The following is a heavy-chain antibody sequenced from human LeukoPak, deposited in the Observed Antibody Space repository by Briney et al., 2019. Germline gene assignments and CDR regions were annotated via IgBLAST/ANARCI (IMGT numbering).Heavy chain of an antibody. Sequence: PGGSLRLSCAASGFTLSSYWMHWVRQAPGKGLEWVSRINTDGRSTSYADSVKGRFTISRDNSKNTLYLQMNSLRAEDTAVYYCAKDRKVAGYNWGYFDYWGQGTLVTVSS. CDR1: GFTLSSYW. D-gene: IGHD5-24*01. CDR3: AKDRKVAGYNWGYFDY. V-gene: IGHV3-74*01. J-gene: IGHJ4*02. CDR2: INTDGRST.